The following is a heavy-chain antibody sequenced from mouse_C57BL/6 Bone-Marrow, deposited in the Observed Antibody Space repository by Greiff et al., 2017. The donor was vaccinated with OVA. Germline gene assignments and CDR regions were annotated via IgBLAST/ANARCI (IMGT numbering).Heavy chain of an antibody. CDR1: GFTFSDYY. D-gene: IGHD1-1*02. J-gene: IGHJ3*01. V-gene: IGHV5-12*01. CDR2: ISNGGGST. Sequence: EVQGVESGGGLVQPGGSLKLSCAASGFTFSDYYMYWVRQTPEKRLEWVAYISNGGGSTYYPDTVKGRFTISRDNAKNTLYLQMSRLTSEDTAMYYCARPGGSSWFAYWGQGTLVTVSA. CDR3: ARPGGSSWFAY.